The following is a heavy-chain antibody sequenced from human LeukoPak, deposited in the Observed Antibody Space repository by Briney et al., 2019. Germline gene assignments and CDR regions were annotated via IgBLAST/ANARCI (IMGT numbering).Heavy chain of an antibody. Sequence: SETLSLTCTVSGGSTSSSSFYWGWIRQPPGKGLGCIGRISYSGRTYYNPSLQSRVTISVDTSKNQFSLRLSSVTAADTAVYYCARDYPSGRGDLVPFDIWGQGTMVTVSS. CDR1: GGSTSSSSFY. J-gene: IGHJ3*02. CDR2: ISYSGRT. D-gene: IGHD2-21*02. V-gene: IGHV4-39*02. CDR3: ARDYPSGRGDLVPFDI.